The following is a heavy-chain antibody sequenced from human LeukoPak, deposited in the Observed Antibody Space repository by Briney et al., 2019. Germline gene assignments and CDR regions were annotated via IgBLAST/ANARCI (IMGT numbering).Heavy chain of an antibody. CDR3: ARGADHGGSYYPD. V-gene: IGHV3-74*01. Sequence: GGSLRLSCAASGFRFSYSWMYWVRQGPGKGPVWVSRMKTDGSTIEYADSVKGRFTIPRDNAKNTLFLQVSSLRVEDTAVYYCARGADHGGSYYPDWGQGTRVTVSS. D-gene: IGHD3-10*01. CDR1: GFRFSYSW. CDR2: MKTDGSTI. J-gene: IGHJ4*02.